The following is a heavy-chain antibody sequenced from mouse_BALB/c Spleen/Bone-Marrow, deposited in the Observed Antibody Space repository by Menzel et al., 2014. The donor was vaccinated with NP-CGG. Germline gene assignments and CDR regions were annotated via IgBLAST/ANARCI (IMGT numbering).Heavy chain of an antibody. CDR1: GFSLTVYG. J-gene: IGHJ2*01. CDR3: AREGNCLDY. V-gene: IGHV2-6-7*01. Sequence: VQLVESGPGLVAPSQSLSITCPVSGFSLTVYGVNWVRQPPGKGQDWLGMIWCDGITDYNSAFKSRLSISKNYSKSQVFLKMNSLQTDDTAKYYCAREGNCLDYWGQGTTLTVSS. CDR2: IWCDGIT.